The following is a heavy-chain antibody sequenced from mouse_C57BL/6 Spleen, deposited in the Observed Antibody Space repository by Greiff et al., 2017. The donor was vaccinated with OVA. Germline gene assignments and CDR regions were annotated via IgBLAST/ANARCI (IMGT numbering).Heavy chain of an antibody. CDR2: IDPNSGGT. Sequence: QVQLQQPGAELVKPGASFHLSFPSSVYPFPRSWMHWVKQRPGRGLEWIGRIDPNSGGTKYNEKFKSKATLTVDKASSTAYMQLSSLTSEDSAVYYGAREENDYSYYMDYWGQGTTLTVSS. CDR3: AREENDYSYYMDY. J-gene: IGHJ2*01. CDR1: VYPFPRSW. V-gene: IGHV1-72*01. D-gene: IGHD2-4*01.